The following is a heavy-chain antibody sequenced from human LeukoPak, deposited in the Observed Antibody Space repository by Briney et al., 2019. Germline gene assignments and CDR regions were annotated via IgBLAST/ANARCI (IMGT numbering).Heavy chain of an antibody. Sequence: ASVKVSCKASGYTFTSYYMHWVRQAPGQGLEWMGIINPSGGSTSYAQKFQGRVTMTRDTSTSTVYMELSSLRSEDTAVYYCARDLVGGHIAAAGTDWFDPWGQGTLVTVSS. CDR1: GYTFTSYY. CDR3: ARDLVGGHIAAAGTDWFDP. D-gene: IGHD6-13*01. V-gene: IGHV1-46*01. CDR2: INPSGGST. J-gene: IGHJ5*02.